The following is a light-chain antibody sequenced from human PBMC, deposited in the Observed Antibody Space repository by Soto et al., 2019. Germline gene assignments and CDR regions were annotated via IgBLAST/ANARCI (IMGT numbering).Light chain of an antibody. CDR2: GAS. CDR3: QQYGISGT. Sequence: EIVITQAPSRLSVSPGERATFSCRASQSISTNVAWFQQKPGQAPRLLIYGASNRATGIPDRFSGSGSGTDFTLTISRLEPEDFAVYYCQQYGISGTFGQGTKVDIK. J-gene: IGKJ1*01. CDR1: QSISTN. V-gene: IGKV3-20*01.